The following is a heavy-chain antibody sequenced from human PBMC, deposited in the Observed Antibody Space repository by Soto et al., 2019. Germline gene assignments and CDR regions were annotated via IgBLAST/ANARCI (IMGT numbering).Heavy chain of an antibody. D-gene: IGHD6-13*01. Sequence: QPPGKGLEWIGYIYYSGSTNYNPSLKSRVTISVDTSKNQFSLKLSSVTAADTAVYYCARHVAAAGSQSSHFDYWGQGTLVTVSS. V-gene: IGHV4-59*08. J-gene: IGHJ4*02. CDR3: ARHVAAAGSQSSHFDY. CDR2: IYYSGST.